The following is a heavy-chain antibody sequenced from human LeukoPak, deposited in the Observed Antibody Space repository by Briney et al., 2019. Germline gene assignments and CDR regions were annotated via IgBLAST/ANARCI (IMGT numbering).Heavy chain of an antibody. D-gene: IGHD4-17*01. CDR2: ISSSSSYI. CDR3: ARMTSVTGANSH. V-gene: IGHV3-21*01. Sequence: GGSLRLSCAASGFTFSSYSMNWVRQAPGKGLEWVSSISSSSSYIYYADSVKGRFTISRDNAKNSLYLQMNSLRAEDTAVYYCARMTSVTGANSHWGQGTLVTVSS. CDR1: GFTFSSYS. J-gene: IGHJ4*02.